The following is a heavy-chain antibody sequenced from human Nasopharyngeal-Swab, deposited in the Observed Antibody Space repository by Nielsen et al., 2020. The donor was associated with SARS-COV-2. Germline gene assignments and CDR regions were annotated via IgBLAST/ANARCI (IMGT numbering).Heavy chain of an antibody. V-gene: IGHV4-31*03. D-gene: IGHD1-1*01. J-gene: IGHJ4*02. CDR1: GGSISSCGYY. CDR3: ARGWIYYFDY. CDR2: IYYSGST. Sequence: SETLSLTRTVSGGSISSCGYYWSWIRQHPGKGLEWIGYIYYSGSTYYNPSLKSRVTISVDTSKNQFSLKLRSVTAADTAVYYCARGWIYYFDYWGQGTLVTVSS.